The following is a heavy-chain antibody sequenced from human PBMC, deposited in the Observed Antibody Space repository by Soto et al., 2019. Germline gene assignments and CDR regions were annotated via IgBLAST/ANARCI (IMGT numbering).Heavy chain of an antibody. CDR3: VRGGGDYAGSSLWFDS. Sequence: PGGSLRLSCSASGFTFSQSAMHWVRQAPGKGLEYVAAIGSNGASTFYPGSVKGRFIISRDNSKNTLFLQMNTLRPDDTAVYYCVRGGGDYAGSSLWFDSWGQGTLVTVSS. D-gene: IGHD3-16*01. CDR1: GFTFSQSA. J-gene: IGHJ5*01. V-gene: IGHV3-64D*06. CDR2: IGSNGAST.